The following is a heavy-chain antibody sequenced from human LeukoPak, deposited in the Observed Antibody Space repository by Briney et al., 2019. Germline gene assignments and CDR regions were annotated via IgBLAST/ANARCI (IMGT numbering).Heavy chain of an antibody. CDR2: ISAYNGNT. V-gene: IGHV1-18*01. CDR3: ARVSAWQHENIVVVPAAANFYYYYYGMDV. Sequence: ASVTVSCKASGYTFTSYGISWVRQAPGQGLEWMGWISAYNGNTNYAQKLQGRVTMTTDTSTSTAYMELRSLRSDDTAVYYCARVSAWQHENIVVVPAAANFYYYYYGMDVWGQGTTVTVSS. D-gene: IGHD2-2*01. J-gene: IGHJ6*02. CDR1: GYTFTSYG.